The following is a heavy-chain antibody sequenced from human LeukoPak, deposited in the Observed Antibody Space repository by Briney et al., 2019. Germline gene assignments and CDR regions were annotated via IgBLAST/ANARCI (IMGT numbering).Heavy chain of an antibody. Sequence: GGSLRLSCAASGFTFSSYSMNWVRQAPGKGLEWVSSISSSSSYIYYADSVKGRFTISRDNAKNSLYLQMNSLRAEDTAVYYCARAVDIVATITPYYFDYWGQGTLVTVSP. V-gene: IGHV3-21*01. D-gene: IGHD5-12*01. CDR3: ARAVDIVATITPYYFDY. J-gene: IGHJ4*02. CDR2: ISSSSSYI. CDR1: GFTFSSYS.